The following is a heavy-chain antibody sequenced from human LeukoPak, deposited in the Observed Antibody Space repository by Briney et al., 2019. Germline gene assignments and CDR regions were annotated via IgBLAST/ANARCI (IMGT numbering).Heavy chain of an antibody. CDR3: ARVIYGSGSYYFDY. Sequence: SSETLSLTCTVSGGSISSYYWSWIRQPPGKGLEWIGYIYYSGSTNYNPSLKSRVTISVDTSKNQFSLKLSSVTAADTAVYYCARVIYGSGSYYFDYWGQGTLVTVSS. J-gene: IGHJ4*02. CDR2: IYYSGST. V-gene: IGHV4-59*01. CDR1: GGSISSYY. D-gene: IGHD3-10*01.